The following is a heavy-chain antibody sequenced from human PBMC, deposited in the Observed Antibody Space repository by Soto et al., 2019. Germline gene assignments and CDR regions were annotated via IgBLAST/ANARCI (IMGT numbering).Heavy chain of an antibody. Sequence: ASVKVSCKASGYTFTSYGISWVRQAPGQGLEWMGWISGCNGNTNYAQKLQGRVTMTTDTSTSTAYMELRSLRSDDTAVYYCARDAMVRIDAFDIWGQGTMVTVSS. CDR1: GYTFTSYG. CDR2: ISGCNGNT. CDR3: ARDAMVRIDAFDI. J-gene: IGHJ3*02. D-gene: IGHD3-10*01. V-gene: IGHV1-18*01.